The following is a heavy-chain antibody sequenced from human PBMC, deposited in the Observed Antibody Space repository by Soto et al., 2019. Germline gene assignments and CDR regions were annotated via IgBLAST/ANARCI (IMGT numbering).Heavy chain of an antibody. CDR2: ISCNGGSI. J-gene: IGHJ6*02. D-gene: IGHD3-3*01. Sequence: AGGSLRLSCAASGFTFGNYAMHWVRQPQGKGLEWVSAISCNGGSIAYADSVKGRFTISRDNTKNSLYLQMNSLRAEDTALYYCAKEDQRGRFLEWLLSSHYGMDVWGQGTTVTVSS. CDR1: GFTFGNYA. V-gene: IGHV3-9*01. CDR3: AKEDQRGRFLEWLLSSHYGMDV.